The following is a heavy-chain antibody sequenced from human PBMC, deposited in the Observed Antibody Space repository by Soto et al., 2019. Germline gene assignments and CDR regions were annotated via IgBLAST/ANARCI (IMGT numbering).Heavy chain of an antibody. Sequence: EVQLLESGGGLVQPGGSLRLSCAASGFPFSTSGMLWVRQPPGEGLEWVSAIGPNPRNTNYRDSVKGRFTISRDNSRNTIFLQMSALRAEDTALYYCATARHCSSDACPAAEWGQGTLITVSS. CDR3: ATARHCSSDACPAAE. CDR1: GFPFSTSG. J-gene: IGHJ4*02. D-gene: IGHD2-2*01. CDR2: IGPNPRNT. V-gene: IGHV3-23*05.